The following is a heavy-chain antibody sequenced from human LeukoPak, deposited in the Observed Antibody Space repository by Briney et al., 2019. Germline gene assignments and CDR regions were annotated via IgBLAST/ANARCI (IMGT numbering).Heavy chain of an antibody. CDR3: AKEGKIRIWNYYQAKQVY. CDR1: GFTFSSNA. D-gene: IGHD1-7*01. J-gene: IGHJ4*02. Sequence: GGSLRLSCAASGFTFSSNAMSWVRQAPGKGLEGVSGISGSGGSTHYADTVKGRFTISRDNSKNTVYLEMNSLRAEDTAVYYCAKEGKIRIWNYYQAKQVYWGQGTLVTVSS. CDR2: ISGSGGST. V-gene: IGHV3-23*01.